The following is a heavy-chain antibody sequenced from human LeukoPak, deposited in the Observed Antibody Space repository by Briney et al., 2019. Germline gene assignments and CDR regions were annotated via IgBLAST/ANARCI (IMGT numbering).Heavy chain of an antibody. Sequence: PGGSLRLPCAASGFTFSSYAMHWVRQAPGKGLEWVAVISYDGSNKYYADSVKGRFTISRDNSKNTLYLQMNSLRAEDTAVYYCARGYDSSGYYHDYWGQGTLVTVSS. V-gene: IGHV3-30-3*01. J-gene: IGHJ4*02. CDR3: ARGYDSSGYYHDY. CDR1: GFTFSSYA. D-gene: IGHD3-22*01. CDR2: ISYDGSNK.